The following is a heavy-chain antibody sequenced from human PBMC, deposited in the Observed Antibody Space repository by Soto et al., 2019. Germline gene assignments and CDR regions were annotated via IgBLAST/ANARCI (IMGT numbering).Heavy chain of an antibody. CDR1: GFTFSSYD. Sequence: GGSLRLSCTVSGFTFSSYDMNWVRQAPGKGLEWLSFITTSAITIHYADSVKGRFTISRDNAKNSLYLQMNSLRDEDTALYYCVRDRAGGAFDIWGQGTLVTVSS. CDR3: VRDRAGGAFDI. D-gene: IGHD1-26*01. J-gene: IGHJ3*02. CDR2: ITTSAITI. V-gene: IGHV3-48*02.